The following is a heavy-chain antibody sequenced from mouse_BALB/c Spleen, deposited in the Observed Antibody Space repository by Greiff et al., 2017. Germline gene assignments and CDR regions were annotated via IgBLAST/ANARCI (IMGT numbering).Heavy chain of an antibody. Sequence: VHVKQSGAELVRPGALVKLSCKASGFNIKDYYMHWVKQRPEQGLEWIGWIDPENGNTIYDPKFQGKASITADTSSSTAYMQLSSLTSEDSAVYYCAKSYYGNLYFDYWGQGTTLTVSS. CDR3: AKSYYGNLYFDY. V-gene: IGHV14-1*02. J-gene: IGHJ2*01. CDR2: IDPENGNT. CDR1: GFNIKDYY. D-gene: IGHD2-10*01.